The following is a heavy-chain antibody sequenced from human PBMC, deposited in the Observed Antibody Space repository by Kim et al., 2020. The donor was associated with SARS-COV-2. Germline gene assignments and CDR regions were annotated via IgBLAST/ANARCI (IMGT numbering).Heavy chain of an antibody. CDR2: IKHDRSER. CDR3: ARDWPPLVAVVIRRQMD. J-gene: IGHJ6*01. V-gene: IGHV3-7*03. Sequence: GGSLRLSCAGSGFTFRSYWMSWVRQAPGKGLEWVANIKHDRSERYYVDSVRGRFTISRDNAKNSLYLQMDNLRAGDTALYYCARDWPPLVAVVIRRQMD. D-gene: IGHD3-22*01. CDR1: GFTFRSYW.